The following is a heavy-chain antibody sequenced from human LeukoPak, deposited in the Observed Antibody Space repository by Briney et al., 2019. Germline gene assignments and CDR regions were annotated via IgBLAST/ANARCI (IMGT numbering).Heavy chain of an antibody. J-gene: IGHJ6*02. CDR2: FYNSGNI. V-gene: IGHV4-4*07. CDR3: ARDNPVDYYNNYGMDV. Sequence: PSETLSLTCIVCGDSTSSFYWNWIRQSAGKGLEWIGRFYNSGNIKYNPSLKSRVTMSVDTSQKQFSLKLSSVTAADTAVYYSARDNPVDYYNNYGMDVWGQGITVTVSS. CDR1: GDSTSSFY.